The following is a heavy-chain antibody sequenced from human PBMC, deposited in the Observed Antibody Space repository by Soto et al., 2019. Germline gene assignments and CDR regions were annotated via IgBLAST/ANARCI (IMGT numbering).Heavy chain of an antibody. CDR1: EFTFSSYE. J-gene: IGHJ4*02. CDR3: ARESEDLTSNFDY. V-gene: IGHV3-21*06. CDR2: ISSTTNYI. Sequence: GGSLRLSCVASEFTFSSYEMNWVRQAPGKGLEWVSSISSTTNYIYYGDSMKGRFTISRDNAKNSLYLEMNSLRAEDTAVYYCARESEDLTSNFDYWGQGTLVTVSS.